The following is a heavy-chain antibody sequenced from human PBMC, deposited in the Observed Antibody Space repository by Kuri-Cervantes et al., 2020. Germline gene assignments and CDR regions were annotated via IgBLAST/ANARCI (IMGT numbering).Heavy chain of an antibody. CDR2: ITSNGRYI. D-gene: IGHD2-2*02. Sequence: GESLKISCAASGFAFSVYTMNWVRRTPGKGLEWVSSITSNGRYIFYADSVKGRFTISRDNSKNTLYLQMNSLRAEDTAVYYCARTHTLRYYYGMDVWGQGTSVTVSS. CDR1: GFAFSVYT. J-gene: IGHJ6*02. CDR3: ARTHTLRYYYGMDV. V-gene: IGHV3-21*01.